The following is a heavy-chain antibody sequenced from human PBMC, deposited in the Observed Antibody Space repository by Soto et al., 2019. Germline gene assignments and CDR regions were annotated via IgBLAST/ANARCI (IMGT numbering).Heavy chain of an antibody. CDR3: ARGFGSGWYAAEI. Sequence: QVQLQQWGAGLLKPSETLSLTCAVYGGSFRGYYWRWIRQPPGRGLAWIGEINHSGSTHYNPSLKSRVTISVDTAKNQCSLKLSSGTAADTAVYYCARGFGSGWYAAEIWGQGTIVTVSS. V-gene: IGHV4-34*01. D-gene: IGHD6-19*01. J-gene: IGHJ3*02. CDR2: INHSGST. CDR1: GGSFRGYY.